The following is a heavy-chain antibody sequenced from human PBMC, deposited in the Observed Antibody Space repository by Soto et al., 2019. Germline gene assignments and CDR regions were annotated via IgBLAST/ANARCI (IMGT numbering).Heavy chain of an antibody. Sequence: GESLKISCKGSGYSFTSYWIGWVRQMPGKGLDWMWIIYPGDSDTRYSPSFQGQVTISADKSISTAYLQWSSLKASDTAMYYCARLHYDFWSGYYCYMDVWGKGTTVTVSS. CDR2: IYPGDSDT. V-gene: IGHV5-51*01. CDR3: ARLHYDFWSGYYCYMDV. CDR1: GYSFTSYW. D-gene: IGHD3-3*01. J-gene: IGHJ6*03.